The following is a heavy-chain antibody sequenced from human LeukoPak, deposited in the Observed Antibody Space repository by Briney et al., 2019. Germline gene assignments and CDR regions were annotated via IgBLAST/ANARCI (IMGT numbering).Heavy chain of an antibody. CDR2: IRSKAYGGTT. D-gene: IGHD2-2*01. V-gene: IGHV3-49*04. CDR1: GFTFGDYA. J-gene: IGHJ4*02. CDR3: TRDPYCSSSSCYWAIDY. Sequence: GGSLRLSCTTSGFTFGDYAMSWVRQAPGKGLEWVGFIRSKAYGGTTEYAASVEGRFSISRDDSNSIAYLQMNSLKTEDTAVYYCTRDPYCSSSSCYWAIDYWGQGTLVTVSS.